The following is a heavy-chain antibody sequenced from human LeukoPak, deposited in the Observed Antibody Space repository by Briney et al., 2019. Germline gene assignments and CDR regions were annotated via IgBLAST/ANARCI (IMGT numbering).Heavy chain of an antibody. CDR3: ARDVNYAFDY. V-gene: IGHV1-18*01. CDR1: GYSFTRNG. D-gene: IGHD3-16*01. J-gene: IGHJ4*02. Sequence: AASVKVSCKPSGYSFTRNGISWVRQAPGQGLEWMAWISANSGNTNYAQNFQDRVTLTTDTSTSTAYMELRSLRSDDTAVYYCARDVNYAFDYWGQETLVTVSS. CDR2: ISANSGNT.